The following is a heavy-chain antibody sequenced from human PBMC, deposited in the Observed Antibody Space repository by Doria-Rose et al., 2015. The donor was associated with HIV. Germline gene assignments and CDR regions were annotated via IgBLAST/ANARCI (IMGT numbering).Heavy chain of an antibody. V-gene: IGHV2-26*01. D-gene: IGHD6-13*01. Sequence: SGLVLVKPTETLTLTCTVSGVSLSSPGMGVSWIRQPPGKALEWLANIFSDDERSYKPALRSRLTISRGTSKSQVVLTMTDMDPVDTATYYCARIKSSRWYHKYYFDFWGQGTLVIVSA. J-gene: IGHJ4*02. CDR1: GVSLSSPGMG. CDR2: IFSDDER. CDR3: ARIKSSRWYHKYYFDF.